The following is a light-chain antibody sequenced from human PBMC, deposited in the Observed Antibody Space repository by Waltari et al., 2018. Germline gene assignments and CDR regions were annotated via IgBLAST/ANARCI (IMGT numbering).Light chain of an antibody. V-gene: IGKV3-15*01. J-gene: IGKJ2*01. CDR3: QQYNNWPPYT. Sequence: EIVMTQSPATLSVSTADTASLPCRASPSVSSNLAWYQQKPGQPPRLLIYGASTRATGIPARFSGSGSGTEFTLTISSLQSEDFAVYYCQQYNNWPPYTFGQGTKLEIK. CDR1: PSVSSN. CDR2: GAS.